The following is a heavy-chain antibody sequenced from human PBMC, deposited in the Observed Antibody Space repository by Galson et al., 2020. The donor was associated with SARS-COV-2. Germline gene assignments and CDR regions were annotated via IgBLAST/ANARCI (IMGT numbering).Heavy chain of an antibody. CDR3: ARAHWNLKRPYYYYYGMDV. CDR2: IIPIFGTA. V-gene: IGHV1-69*13. CDR1: GGTFSSNA. J-gene: IGHJ6*02. D-gene: IGHD1-1*01. Sequence: SVKVYCKASGGTFSSNAISRVRQAPGQGLEWMGGIIPIFGTANYAQKFQGRVTITADESTSTAYMELSSLRSEDTAVYYCARAHWNLKRPYYYYYGMDVWGQGTTVTVSS.